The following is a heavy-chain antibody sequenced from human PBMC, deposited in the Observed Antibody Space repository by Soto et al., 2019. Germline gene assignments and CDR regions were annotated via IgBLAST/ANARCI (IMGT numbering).Heavy chain of an antibody. D-gene: IGHD5-12*01. CDR2: IYSGGST. Sequence: GGSLRLSCAASGFTVSSNYMSWVRQAPGKGLERVSVIYSGGSTYYADSVKGRFTISRDNSKNTLYLQMNSLRAEDTAVYYCAKDRKVATIKYYFDYWGQGTLVTVSS. J-gene: IGHJ4*02. CDR1: GFTVSSNY. CDR3: AKDRKVATIKYYFDY. V-gene: IGHV3-66*01.